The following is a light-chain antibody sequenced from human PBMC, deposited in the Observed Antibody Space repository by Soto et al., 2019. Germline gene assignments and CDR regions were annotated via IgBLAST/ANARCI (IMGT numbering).Light chain of an antibody. Sequence: EIVLTQSPATLSLSPGERATLSCRASQSISSYLAWYQHRPGQAPRLLIYDASNRATGIPARFSGSGSGTDFTLTISSLETEDFAVYYCQHRSSWPPFTFGPGTKVDIK. V-gene: IGKV3-11*01. CDR1: QSISSY. J-gene: IGKJ3*01. CDR2: DAS. CDR3: QHRSSWPPFT.